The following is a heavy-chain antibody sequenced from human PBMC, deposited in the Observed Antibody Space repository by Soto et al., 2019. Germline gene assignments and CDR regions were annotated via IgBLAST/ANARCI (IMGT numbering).Heavy chain of an antibody. CDR2: IYPGDSDT. D-gene: IGHD4-17*01. CDR1: GYSFTTYW. V-gene: IGHV5-51*01. CDR3: ARRGYAHGEYDY. J-gene: IGHJ4*02. Sequence: GESLKISCKASGYSFTTYWIGWVRQMPGKGLEWMGIIYPGDSDTRYSPSFHGQVTISADKSVSTTYLQWSSLKASDTAIYYCARRGYAHGEYDYWGQGTLVTVSS.